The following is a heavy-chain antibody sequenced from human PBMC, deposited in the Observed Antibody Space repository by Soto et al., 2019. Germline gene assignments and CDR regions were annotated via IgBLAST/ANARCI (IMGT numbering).Heavy chain of an antibody. CDR1: GYTFTNFG. CDR2: ISAYNGNT. CDR3: ARDHRRISMVQGMDV. V-gene: IGHV1-18*01. J-gene: IGHJ6*02. D-gene: IGHD3-10*01. Sequence: QTQLVQSGAEVKKPGASVKVSCKASGYTFTNFGINWVRQAPGQGLEWMGWISAYNGNTNFAQKFQGRVTMTTDTSTSTAYMELRSLRHDDTAIYYCARDHRRISMVQGMDVWGQGTRVIVAS.